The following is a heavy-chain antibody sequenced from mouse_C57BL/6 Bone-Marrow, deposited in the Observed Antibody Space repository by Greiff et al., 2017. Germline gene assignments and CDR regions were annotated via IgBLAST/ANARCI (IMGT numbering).Heavy chain of an antibody. J-gene: IGHJ1*03. CDR2: IDPSDSYT. V-gene: IGHV1-69*01. D-gene: IGHD1-1*01. CDR3: ARDGSSFYWYFDV. CDR1: GYTFTSYW. Sequence: VQLQQPGAELVMPGASVKLSCKASGYTFTSYWMHWVKQRPGQGLEWIGEIDPSDSYTNYNQKFKGKSTLTVDKSSSTAYMQLSSLTSEDSAVYDCARDGSSFYWYFDVWGTGTTVTVSS.